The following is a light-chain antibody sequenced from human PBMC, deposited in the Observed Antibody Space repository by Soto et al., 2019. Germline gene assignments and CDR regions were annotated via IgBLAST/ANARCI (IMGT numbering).Light chain of an antibody. CDR1: QSVGTY. J-gene: IGKJ2*01. Sequence: EIVLTQSPATLSLSPGERATLSCRASQSVGTYLAWYQHNPGQAPRLLIYDASNRATGIPARFSGSGSGTDFTLTISSPEPEAFAVYYCQQRYNWPNTFGQGTKLEIK. V-gene: IGKV3-11*01. CDR2: DAS. CDR3: QQRYNWPNT.